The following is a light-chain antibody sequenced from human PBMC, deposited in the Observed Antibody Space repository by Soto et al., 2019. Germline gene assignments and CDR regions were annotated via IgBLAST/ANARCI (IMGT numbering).Light chain of an antibody. CDR2: GAS. J-gene: IGKJ2*01. CDR1: HSVSASY. Sequence: EIVLTQSPGTLSLSPGERATLSCRASHSVSASYLAWYQQKPGQAPRLLIYGASQRAAGAPDRFSGTGSGTNFTLTISRLEPEDFAVYYCHQYVSSPYTFGQGTKLDIK. CDR3: HQYVSSPYT. V-gene: IGKV3-20*01.